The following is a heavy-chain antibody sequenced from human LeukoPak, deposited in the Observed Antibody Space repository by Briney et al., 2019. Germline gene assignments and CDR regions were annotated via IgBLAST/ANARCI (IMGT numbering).Heavy chain of an antibody. V-gene: IGHV3-23*01. CDR2: ISAGGGTI. Sequence: GGFLRLSCAASGFTFISYAMTWVRQAPGKGLEWVSAISAGGGTILYADSVKGRFTISRDNSKNTLYLQMNSLRAEDTAVYYCANLGNWNDVRDYWGQGTLVTVSS. CDR3: ANLGNWNDVRDY. D-gene: IGHD1-20*01. J-gene: IGHJ4*02. CDR1: GFTFISYA.